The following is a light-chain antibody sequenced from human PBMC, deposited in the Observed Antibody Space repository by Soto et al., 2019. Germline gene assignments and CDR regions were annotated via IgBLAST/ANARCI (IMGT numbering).Light chain of an antibody. CDR2: DNN. Sequence: QSVLTQPPSVSAAPGQKVTISCSGSSSNIGTTYVSWYHHLPGAPPKLLIYDNNKRPSGIPDRFSGSKSGTSGTLVITGLQTGDEADYYCAAWDNSLTAVVLGGGTKLTVL. J-gene: IGLJ2*01. V-gene: IGLV1-51*01. CDR1: SSNIGTTY. CDR3: AAWDNSLTAVV.